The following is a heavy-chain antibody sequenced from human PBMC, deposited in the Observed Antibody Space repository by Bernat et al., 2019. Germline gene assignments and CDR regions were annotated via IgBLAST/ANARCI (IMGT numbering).Heavy chain of an antibody. J-gene: IGHJ3*02. D-gene: IGHD6-6*01. V-gene: IGHV3-23*01. CDR2: ISGGSDTT. CDR1: GFTFSSYA. CDR3: AKDGSSLARAFDI. Sequence: EVQLLESGGGLVQPGGSLRLSCAASGFTFSSYALSWVRQAPGRGLEWVSTISGGSDTTYYANSGKGRFTISSDNTNNTLYLQMNSVRAEDSALYYCAKDGSSLARAFDIWGQGTMVTVSS.